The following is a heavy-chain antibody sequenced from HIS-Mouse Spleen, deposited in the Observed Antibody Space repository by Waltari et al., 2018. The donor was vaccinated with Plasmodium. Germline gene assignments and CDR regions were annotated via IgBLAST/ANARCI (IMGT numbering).Heavy chain of an antibody. CDR1: GSPFSSYW. V-gene: IGHV3-7*01. D-gene: IGHD6-13*01. CDR2: IKQDGSEK. J-gene: IGHJ2*01. Sequence: EVQLVESGGGLVQPGRSLRLSCAVSGSPFSSYWMSWVRQAPGKGLEWVANIKQDGSEKYYVDSVKGRFTISRDNAKNSLYLQMNSLRAEDTAVYYCASSWYWYFDLWGRGTLVTVSS. CDR3: ASSWYWYFDL.